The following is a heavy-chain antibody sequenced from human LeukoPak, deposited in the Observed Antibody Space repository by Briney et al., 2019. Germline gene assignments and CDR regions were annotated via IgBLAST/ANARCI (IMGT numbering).Heavy chain of an antibody. CDR1: GGTFSSYA. CDR3: AREGRVVVVPAAPRLLPYYYYGMDV. CDR2: IIPIFGTA. D-gene: IGHD2-2*01. J-gene: IGHJ6*04. V-gene: IGHV1-69*06. Sequence: ASVKVSCKASGGTFSSYAISWVRQAPGQGLEWMGGIIPIFGTANYAQKFQGRVTITADKSTSTAYMELSSLRSEDTAVYYCAREGRVVVVPAAPRLLPYYYYGMDVWGKGTTVTVSS.